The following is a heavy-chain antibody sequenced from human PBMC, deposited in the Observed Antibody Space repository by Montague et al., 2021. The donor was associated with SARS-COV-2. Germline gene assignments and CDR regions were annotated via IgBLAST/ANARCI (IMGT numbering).Heavy chain of an antibody. CDR2: ISHSGST. CDR1: GGSFSGYY. D-gene: IGHD2-2*01. Sequence: SETLSLTCAVYGGSFSGYYWSWIRKPQGKGLEWIGEISHSGSTNYDPSLKSRVTISIDTSKNQFSLKLSSVTAADMAVYYCARFAYRLLLIASYYGMDVWGQGTTVTASS. V-gene: IGHV4-34*01. CDR3: ARFAYRLLLIASYYGMDV. J-gene: IGHJ6*02.